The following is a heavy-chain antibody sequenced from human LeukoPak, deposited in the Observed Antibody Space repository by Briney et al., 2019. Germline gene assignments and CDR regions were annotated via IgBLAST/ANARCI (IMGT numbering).Heavy chain of an antibody. D-gene: IGHD5-12*01. CDR3: AHSRATINIFDY. J-gene: IGHJ4*02. V-gene: IGHV2-5*02. CDR2: IYWDDDK. Sequence: SGSALVNPTQTLTLTCTFSGISLSTSGVGVCCIRQPPVKSLQWLALIYWDDDKRYSPSLKSRLTITKDTSKNQVVLTMTNMDPVDTSTYYCAHSRATINIFDYWGQGTLVTVSS. CDR1: GISLSTSGVG.